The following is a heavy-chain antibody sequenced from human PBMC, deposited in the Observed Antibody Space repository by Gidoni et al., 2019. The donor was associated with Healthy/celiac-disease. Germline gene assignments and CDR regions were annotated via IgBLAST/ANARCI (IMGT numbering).Heavy chain of an antibody. CDR3: AKLQGYDFWSGYYIEDDY. J-gene: IGHJ4*02. D-gene: IGHD3-3*01. CDR2: ISYDGSNK. V-gene: IGHV3-30*18. CDR1: GFTFSSYG. Sequence: QVQLVESGGGVVQPGRSLRLSCAASGFTFSSYGMHWVRQAPGKGLEWVAVISYDGSNKYYADSVKGRFTISRDNSKNTLYLQMNSLRAEDTAVYYCAKLQGYDFWSGYYIEDDYWGQGTLVTVSS.